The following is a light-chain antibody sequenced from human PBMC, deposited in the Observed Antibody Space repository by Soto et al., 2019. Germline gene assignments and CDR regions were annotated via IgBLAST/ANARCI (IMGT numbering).Light chain of an antibody. CDR1: QGIRSE. CDR2: TAS. CDR3: QQYNSYSPT. Sequence: IQMTQSPSSLSASVGDRVTITCRASQGIRSELGWYQQKPGKAPNLLIYTASSLQSGVPSRFSGSGSGTEFTLTISSLQPDDFATYYCQQYNSYSPTFGQGTKVDI. J-gene: IGKJ1*01. V-gene: IGKV1-17*01.